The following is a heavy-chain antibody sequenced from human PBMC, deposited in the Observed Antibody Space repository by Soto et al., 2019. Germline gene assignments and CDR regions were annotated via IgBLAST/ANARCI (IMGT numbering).Heavy chain of an antibody. CDR3: ARGEVRGAFDI. D-gene: IGHD3-10*01. CDR1: GGSISDNDYY. CDR2: VYTSGGT. Sequence: VQLQESGPGLVRPSQTLSLTCSLSGGSISDNDYYWSWIRQSPGVGLEWLGYVYTSGGTSYNPSMKGRLSISADTSGYHLSLKLSSVTATDTAVYFCARGEVRGAFDIWGPGTKVYVSS. V-gene: IGHV4-30-4*01. J-gene: IGHJ3*02.